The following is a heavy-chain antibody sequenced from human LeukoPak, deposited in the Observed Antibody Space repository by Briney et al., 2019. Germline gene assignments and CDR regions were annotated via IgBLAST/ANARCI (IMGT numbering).Heavy chain of an antibody. V-gene: IGHV3-23*01. D-gene: IGHD2-15*01. Sequence: GGSLRLSCAASGFTFSSYAMSWVRQAPGKGLEWVSAISGSGGSTYYADSVKGRFTISRDNSKNTLYLQMNSLRAEGTAVYYCARDPPRCSGGSCYLDYWGQGTLVTVSS. CDR1: GFTFSSYA. CDR3: ARDPPRCSGGSCYLDY. CDR2: ISGSGGST. J-gene: IGHJ4*02.